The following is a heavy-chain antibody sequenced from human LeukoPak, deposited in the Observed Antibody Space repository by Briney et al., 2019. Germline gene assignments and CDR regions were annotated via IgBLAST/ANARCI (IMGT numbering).Heavy chain of an antibody. CDR3: TRNSGWYGLS. CDR1: GFTLSSYE. Sequence: GGSLRLSCTVSGFTLSSYEMSWIRQAHGKGLEWVSSIYYDGGSGHYADSVKGRFTISRDNSNNTLFLHLNSLRGEDTAVYYCTRNSGWYGLSWGQGTLVTVSS. D-gene: IGHD6-19*01. V-gene: IGHV3-23*03. CDR2: IYYDGGSG. J-gene: IGHJ1*01.